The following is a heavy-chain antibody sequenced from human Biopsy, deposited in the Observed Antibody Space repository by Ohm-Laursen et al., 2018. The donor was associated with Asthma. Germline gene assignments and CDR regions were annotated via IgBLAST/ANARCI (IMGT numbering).Heavy chain of an antibody. V-gene: IGHV3-33*01. CDR1: GFTFSSYG. Sequence: SLRLSCTAPGFTFSSYGMHWVRQAPGKGLEWVAVIWYDGSNKYYADSVKGRFTISRDNSKNTLYLQMNSLRAEDTAVYYCARDFYGSSGYLHFDYWGQGTLVTVSS. J-gene: IGHJ4*02. D-gene: IGHD3-22*01. CDR2: IWYDGSNK. CDR3: ARDFYGSSGYLHFDY.